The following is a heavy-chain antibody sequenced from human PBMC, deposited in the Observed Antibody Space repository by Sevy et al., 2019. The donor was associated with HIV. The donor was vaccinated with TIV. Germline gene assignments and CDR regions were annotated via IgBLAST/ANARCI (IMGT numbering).Heavy chain of an antibody. CDR2: ISYDGSNK. CDR3: AKEGYSSGWYSY. V-gene: IGHV3-30*18. J-gene: IGHJ4*02. CDR1: GFTFSSYG. Sequence: GGSLRLSCAASGFTFSSYGMHWVRQAPGKGLEWVAVISYDGSNKYYADSVKGRFTISRDNSKNTLYLQMNSLRAEDTAVYYCAKEGYSSGWYSYLGQGTLVTVSS. D-gene: IGHD6-19*01.